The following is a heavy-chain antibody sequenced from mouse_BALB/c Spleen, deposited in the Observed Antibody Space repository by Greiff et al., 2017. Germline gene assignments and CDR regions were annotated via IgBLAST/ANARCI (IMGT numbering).Heavy chain of an antibody. CDR1: GYAFSSYW. Sequence: VQLQQSGAELVRPGSSVKISCKASGYAFSSYWMNWVKQRPGQGLEWIGQIYPGDGDTNYNGKFKGKATLTADKSSSTAYMQLSSLTSEDSAVYYCARYYGNPYAMDYWGQGTSVTVSS. J-gene: IGHJ4*01. D-gene: IGHD2-1*01. CDR2: IYPGDGDT. CDR3: ARYYGNPYAMDY. V-gene: IGHV1-80*01.